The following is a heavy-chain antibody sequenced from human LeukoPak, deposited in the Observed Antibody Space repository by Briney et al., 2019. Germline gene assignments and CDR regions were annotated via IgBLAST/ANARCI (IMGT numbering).Heavy chain of an antibody. Sequence: PSETLSLTCTVSGGSISIDDYYWSWIRQPPGKGLEWIGYIYFSGSTYYNPSLKSRVIISVDTSKNQFSLKLSSVTAADTAVYYCARQSEVDQQWPALFDYWGQGTLVTVSS. CDR2: IYFSGST. CDR1: GGSISIDDYY. CDR3: ARQSEVDQQWPALFDY. J-gene: IGHJ4*02. D-gene: IGHD6-19*01. V-gene: IGHV4-30-4*08.